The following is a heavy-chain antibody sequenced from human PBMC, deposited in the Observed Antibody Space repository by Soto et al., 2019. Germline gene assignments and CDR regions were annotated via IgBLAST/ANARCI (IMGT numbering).Heavy chain of an antibody. V-gene: IGHV3-48*02. CDR3: ASISRGSLVFSDY. J-gene: IGHJ4*02. CDR1: GFTFSSYS. D-gene: IGHD1-20*01. CDR2: ISSSSTI. Sequence: GGSLRLSCAASGFTFSSYSMNWVRQAPGKGLEWVSYISSSSTIYYADSVKGRFTISRDNAKNSLYLQMNSLRDEDTAVYYCASISRGSLVFSDYWGQGTLVTVSS.